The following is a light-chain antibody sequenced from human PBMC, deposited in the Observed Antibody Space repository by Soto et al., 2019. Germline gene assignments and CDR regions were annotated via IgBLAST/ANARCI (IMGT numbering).Light chain of an antibody. Sequence: DIQMTQSPSSLSASVGDRVTITCRASQTIGNFLNWYQQKPGKAPKLLIYAASTLESGVPSRFSASGSGTDFTLTINTLQPEDFATYYCQQYYSYPTTFGQGTRLEIK. J-gene: IGKJ5*01. CDR3: QQYYSYPTT. V-gene: IGKV1-39*01. CDR2: AAS. CDR1: QTIGNF.